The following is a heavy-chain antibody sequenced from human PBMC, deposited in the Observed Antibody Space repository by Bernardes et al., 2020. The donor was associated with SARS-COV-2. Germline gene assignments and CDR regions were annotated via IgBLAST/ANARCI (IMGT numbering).Heavy chain of an antibody. Sequence: ASVKDSCKASGYTFTSYGISCVRQAPGQGLYWMGWISAYNGNTNYAQKLQGRVTMTTDTSTSTAYMELRSLRSDDTAVYYCARLNWFNRDAFDIWGQGTMVTVSS. CDR1: GYTFTSYG. D-gene: IGHD2-8*02. CDR3: ARLNWFNRDAFDI. J-gene: IGHJ3*02. V-gene: IGHV1-18*01. CDR2: ISAYNGNT.